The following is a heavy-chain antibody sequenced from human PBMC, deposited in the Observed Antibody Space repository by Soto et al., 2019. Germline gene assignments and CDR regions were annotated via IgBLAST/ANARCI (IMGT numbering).Heavy chain of an antibody. CDR2: MNPNSGNT. CDR3: ARGRRPGVPAAIRTYYFDY. Sequence: GASVNVSCKSSGYTFTSYYMNWVRQATGQGLEWMGWMNPNSGNTGYAQKFQGRVTMTRNTSISTAYMELSSLRSEDTAVYYCARGRRPGVPAAIRTYYFDYWGQGTLVTFSS. J-gene: IGHJ4*02. CDR1: GYTFTSYY. V-gene: IGHV1-8*01. D-gene: IGHD2-2*01.